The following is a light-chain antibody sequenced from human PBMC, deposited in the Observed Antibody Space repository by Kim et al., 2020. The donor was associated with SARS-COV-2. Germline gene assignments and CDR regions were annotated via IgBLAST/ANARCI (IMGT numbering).Light chain of an antibody. CDR1: QNISNY. CDR3: QQTYSAPAFT. J-gene: IGKJ4*01. CDR2: AVS. Sequence: DIQMTQTPIFLSASVGDRVTITCRASQNISNYLNWYQHKPGKAPKLLIYAVSTLQGWVPSTFSGSGSGTDFVLTISSLQPEDFATYFCQQTYSAPAFTFVGGTKVDIK. V-gene: IGKV1-39*01.